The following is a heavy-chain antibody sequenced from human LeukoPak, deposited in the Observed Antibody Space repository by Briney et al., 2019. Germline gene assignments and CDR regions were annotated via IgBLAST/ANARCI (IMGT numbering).Heavy chain of an antibody. CDR2: IYSGGST. CDR1: GFTVSSNY. D-gene: IGHD3-10*01. J-gene: IGHJ4*02. CDR3: AREDMVRGMGAIDY. V-gene: IGHV3-53*01. Sequence: GGSLRLSCAASGFTVSSNYMSWVRQAPGKGLEWVSVIYSGGSTYYADSVKGRFTISRDNSKNTPYLQMNSLRAEDTAVYYCAREDMVRGMGAIDYWGQGTLVTVSS.